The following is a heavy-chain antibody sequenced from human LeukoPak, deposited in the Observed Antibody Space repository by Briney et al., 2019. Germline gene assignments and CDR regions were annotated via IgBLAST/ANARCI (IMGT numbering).Heavy chain of an antibody. J-gene: IGHJ4*02. CDR1: GYTFTSYG. V-gene: IGHV1-18*01. D-gene: IGHD6-19*01. CDR3: ARATGSGWYFDY. CDR2: ISAYNGDT. Sequence: ASVKVSCKASGYTFTSYGISWVRQAPGQGLEWMGWISAYNGDTNYAQKLQGRVTMTTDTSTSAAYMELRSLRSDDTAVYYCARATGSGWYFDYWGQGTLVTDSS.